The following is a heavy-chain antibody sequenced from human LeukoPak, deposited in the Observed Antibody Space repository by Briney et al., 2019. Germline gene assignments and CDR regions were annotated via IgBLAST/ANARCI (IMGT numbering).Heavy chain of an antibody. J-gene: IGHJ4*02. D-gene: IGHD6-19*01. Sequence: ASVKVSCKASGYTFTNYGLNWVRQAPGQGLEWMGWISAYNNNTNYAQKFQGRVTMTTDTSTNTGYMELRSLRSDDTAVYYCARGSPSGKQWLINWGQGTLVSVSS. V-gene: IGHV1-18*01. CDR1: GYTFTNYG. CDR3: ARGSPSGKQWLIN. CDR2: ISAYNNNT.